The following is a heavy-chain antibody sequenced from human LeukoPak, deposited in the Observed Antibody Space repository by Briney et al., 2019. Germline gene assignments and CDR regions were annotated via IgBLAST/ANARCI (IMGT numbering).Heavy chain of an antibody. CDR1: GFTFDDYA. Sequence: PGGSLRLSCAASGFTFDDYAMHWVRQAPGKGLEWVSLISGDGGSTYYADSVKGRFTISRDNTKNSLYLQMNSLRTEDTALYYCGKDGTSSVTTVPFSDYWGQGTLVTVSS. J-gene: IGHJ4*02. CDR2: ISGDGGST. D-gene: IGHD4-17*01. CDR3: GKDGTSSVTTVPFSDY. V-gene: IGHV3-43*02.